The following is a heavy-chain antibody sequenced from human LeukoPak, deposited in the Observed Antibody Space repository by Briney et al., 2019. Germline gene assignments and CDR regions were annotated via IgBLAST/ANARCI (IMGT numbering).Heavy chain of an antibody. CDR1: GFTFSSYE. Sequence: PGGSLRLSCAASGFTFSSYEMNWVRQAPGKGLEWVANINQDGTEKYYVDSVKGRFTISRDYAKNSLYLQMNSLRAEDTAVYYCARLASDMARGVYYYYHMDVWGKGTTVTVSS. J-gene: IGHJ6*03. CDR2: INQDGTEK. CDR3: ARLASDMARGVYYYYHMDV. V-gene: IGHV3-7*01. D-gene: IGHD3-10*01.